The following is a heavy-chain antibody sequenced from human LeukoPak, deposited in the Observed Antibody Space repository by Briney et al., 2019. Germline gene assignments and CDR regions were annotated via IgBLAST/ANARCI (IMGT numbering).Heavy chain of an antibody. CDR1: GGSISSYY. CDR2: IYYGGST. V-gene: IGHV4-59*01. Sequence: SETLSLTCTVSGGSISSYYWSWIRQPPGKGLEWIGYIYYGGSTNYNPSLKSRVTISVDTSKNQFSLKLSSVTAADTAVYYCARGGYSYGIDYWGQGTLVTVSS. J-gene: IGHJ4*02. D-gene: IGHD5-18*01. CDR3: ARGGYSYGIDY.